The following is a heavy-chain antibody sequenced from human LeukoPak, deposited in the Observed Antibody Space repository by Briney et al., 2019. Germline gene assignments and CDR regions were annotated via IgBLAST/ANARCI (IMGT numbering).Heavy chain of an antibody. J-gene: IGHJ4*02. CDR1: GFTFSSYA. D-gene: IGHD6-13*01. CDR3: AKEGRIAAAGTVPLGY. V-gene: IGHV3-23*01. Sequence: GSLRLSCAASGFTFSSYAMSWVRQAPGKGLEWVPAISGSGGSTYYADSVKGRFTISRDNSKNTLYLQMNSLRAEDTAVYYCAKEGRIAAAGTVPLGYWGQGTLVTVSS. CDR2: ISGSGGST.